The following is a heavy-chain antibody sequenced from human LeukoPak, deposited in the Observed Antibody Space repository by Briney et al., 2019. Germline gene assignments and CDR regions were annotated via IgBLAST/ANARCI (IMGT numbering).Heavy chain of an antibody. CDR1: GFTFSSYS. Sequence: GGSLRLSCAGSGFTFSSYSMGWVRQAPGKGQEWVANIKDSGIEKEYVDSVKGRFTISRDNAKNSLYLQMNSLRVEDTALYFCARWRGAQSEFDYWGQGTQVTVSS. CDR3: ARWRGAQSEFDY. D-gene: IGHD3-3*01. CDR2: IKDSGIEK. J-gene: IGHJ4*02. V-gene: IGHV3-7*01.